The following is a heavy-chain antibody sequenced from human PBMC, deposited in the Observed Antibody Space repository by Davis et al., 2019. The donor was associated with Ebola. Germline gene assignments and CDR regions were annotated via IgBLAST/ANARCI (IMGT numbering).Heavy chain of an antibody. CDR1: GFTFSSYG. D-gene: IGHD1-26*01. Sequence: GESLKISCAASGFTFSSYGMHWVRQAPGKGLEYVSAISSNGGSTYYADSVKGRFTISRDNSKNTLYLQMSSLRAEDTAVYYCVKARELLFDYWGQGTLVTVSS. V-gene: IGHV3-64D*08. J-gene: IGHJ4*02. CDR3: VKARELLFDY. CDR2: ISSNGGST.